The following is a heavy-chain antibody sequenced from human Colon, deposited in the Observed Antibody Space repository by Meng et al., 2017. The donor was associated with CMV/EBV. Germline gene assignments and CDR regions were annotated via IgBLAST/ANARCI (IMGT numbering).Heavy chain of an antibody. CDR1: GFTFWSYA. J-gene: IGHJ4*02. Sequence: GGSLRLSCAASGFTFWSYAMSWVRQAPGKGLEWVAAISGSTTSTDYADSVKGRFTISRDNSKNTLYLQMDSLRAEDTAVYYCARDRNWIFDYWGRGTLVTVSS. D-gene: IGHD1-1*01. CDR3: ARDRNWIFDY. CDR2: ISGSTTST. V-gene: IGHV3-23*01.